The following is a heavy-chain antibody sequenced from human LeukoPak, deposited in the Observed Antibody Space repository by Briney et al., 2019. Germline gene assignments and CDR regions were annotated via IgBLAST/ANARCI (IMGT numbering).Heavy chain of an antibody. Sequence: SETLSLTCAVYGGSFSGYYWSWIRHPPGKGLEWIGEINHSGSTNYNPSLKSRVTISVDTSKNQFSLKLSSVTAADTAVYYCARISSSWYTPRWFDPWGQGTLVTVSS. V-gene: IGHV4-34*01. J-gene: IGHJ5*02. CDR1: GGSFSGYY. D-gene: IGHD6-13*01. CDR3: ARISSSWYTPRWFDP. CDR2: INHSGST.